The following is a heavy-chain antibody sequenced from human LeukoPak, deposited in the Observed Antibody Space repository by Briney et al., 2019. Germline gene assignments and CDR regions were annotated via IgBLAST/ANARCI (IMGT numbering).Heavy chain of an antibody. CDR3: ARDGISYGSYFDY. CDR1: GFTFSSYW. D-gene: IGHD5-18*01. V-gene: IGHV3-7*05. J-gene: IGHJ4*02. CDR2: IKQDGSEK. Sequence: PGGSLRLSCVVSGFTFSSYWMSWVRQAPGKGLEWGANIKQDGSEKYYVDSVKGRFTISRDNAKNSLYLQMNSLRAEDTAVYYCARDGISYGSYFDYWGQGILVTVSS.